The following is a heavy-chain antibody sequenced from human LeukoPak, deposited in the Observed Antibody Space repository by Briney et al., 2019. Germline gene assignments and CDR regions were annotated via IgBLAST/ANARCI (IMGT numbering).Heavy chain of an antibody. Sequence: SETLSLTCTVSGGSISSSTYYWGWIRQPPGKGLEWIASIYYSGSTYYNPSLKSRVTISVDTSKNQFSLKLSSVTAADTAVYYCARANGGPAPFFDYWGQGTLVTVSS. CDR1: GGSISSSTYY. CDR3: ARANGGPAPFFDY. CDR2: IYYSGST. V-gene: IGHV4-39*07. D-gene: IGHD3-16*01. J-gene: IGHJ4*02.